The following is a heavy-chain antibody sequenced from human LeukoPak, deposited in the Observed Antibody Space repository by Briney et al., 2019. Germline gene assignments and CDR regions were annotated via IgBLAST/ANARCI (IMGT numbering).Heavy chain of an antibody. CDR2: MNPNSGDT. CDR1: GYTFTNYD. V-gene: IGHV1-8*01. D-gene: IGHD6-13*01. Sequence: ASVKVSCKASGYTFTNYDINWVRQATGQGLQWMGWMNPNSGDTGYAQNFQGRVTMTKNTSISTAFMELSTLRSDDTAVYYCARVFRAAAGYFYFDLWGRGTLVTVSS. CDR3: ARVFRAAAGYFYFDL. J-gene: IGHJ2*01.